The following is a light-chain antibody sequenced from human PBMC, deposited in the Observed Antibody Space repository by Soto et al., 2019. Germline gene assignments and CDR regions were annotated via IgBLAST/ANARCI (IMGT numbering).Light chain of an antibody. CDR3: SAYTTSSTVV. V-gene: IGLV2-14*03. CDR2: DVS. CDR1: SSDIGYYNY. J-gene: IGLJ1*01. Sequence: QSVLTQPASVSGYPGQSITISCTGTSSDIGYYNYVSWYQQHPGKAPKVMIYDVSNRPSGVSNRFSGSKSANTASLTISGLQAEDEPDYNCSAYTTSSTVVFGSGTKGTVL.